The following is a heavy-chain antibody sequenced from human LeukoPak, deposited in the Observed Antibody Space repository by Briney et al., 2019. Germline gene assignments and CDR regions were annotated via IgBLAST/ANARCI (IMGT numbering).Heavy chain of an antibody. D-gene: IGHD2-15*01. CDR2: MNPNSGNT. J-gene: IGHJ4*02. V-gene: IGHV1-8*03. Sequence: ASVKVSCKASGYTFTSYDINWVRQATGQGLEWMGWMNPNSGNTGYAQKFQGRVTITRNTSISTAYMELSSLRSEDTAVYYCVRSSHCSGGSCYFVDYWGQGTLVTVSS. CDR3: VRSSHCSGGSCYFVDY. CDR1: GYTFTSYD.